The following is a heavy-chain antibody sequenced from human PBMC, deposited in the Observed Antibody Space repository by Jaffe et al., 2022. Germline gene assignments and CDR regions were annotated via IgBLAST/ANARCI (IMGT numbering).Heavy chain of an antibody. CDR2: IKQDGSEK. Sequence: EVQLVESGGGLVQPGGSLRLSCAASGFTFSSYWMSWVRQAPGKGLEWVANIKQDGSEKYYVDSVKGRFTISRDNAKNSLYLQMNSLRAEDTAVYYCATASGYSYGSNWYFDLWGRGTLVTVSS. CDR1: GFTFSSYW. J-gene: IGHJ2*01. CDR3: ATASGYSYGSNWYFDL. D-gene: IGHD5-18*01. V-gene: IGHV3-7*05.